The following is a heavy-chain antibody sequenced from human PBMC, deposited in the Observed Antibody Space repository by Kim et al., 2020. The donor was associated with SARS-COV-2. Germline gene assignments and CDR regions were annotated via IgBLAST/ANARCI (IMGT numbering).Heavy chain of an antibody. CDR1: GFTFSSYA. Sequence: GGSLRLSCAASGFTFSSYAMHWVRPAPGKGLEWVAVISYDGSNKYYADSVKGRFTISRDNSKNTLYLQMNSLRAEDTAVYYCAREGIGGSYYGDYYYYG. J-gene: IGHJ6*01. CDR3: AREGIGGSYYGDYYYYG. CDR2: ISYDGSNK. D-gene: IGHD1-26*01. V-gene: IGHV3-30*04.